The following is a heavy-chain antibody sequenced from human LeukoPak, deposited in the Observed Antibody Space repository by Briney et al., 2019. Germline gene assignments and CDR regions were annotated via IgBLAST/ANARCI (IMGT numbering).Heavy chain of an antibody. CDR2: ISGSGGST. J-gene: IGHJ6*03. V-gene: IGHV3-23*01. CDR1: GFTFSSYA. Sequence: PGGSLRLSCAASGFTFSSYAMSWVRQAPGKGLEWVSAISGSGGSTYYADSVKGRFTISRDNSQNILFLQMNSLRPEDTAIYYCAKHPGDFTGIVNYYYMDVWGKGTTVTVSS. D-gene: IGHD1-26*01. CDR3: AKHPGDFTGIVNYYYMDV.